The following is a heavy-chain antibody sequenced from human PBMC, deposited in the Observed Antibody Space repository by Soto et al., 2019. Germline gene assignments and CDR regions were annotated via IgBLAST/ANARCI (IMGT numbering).Heavy chain of an antibody. J-gene: IGHJ4*02. D-gene: IGHD2-2*01. CDR2: ISSSGSTI. Sequence: PGGSLRLSCAASGFTFSSYEMNWVRQAPGKGLEWVSYISSSGSTIYYADSVKGRFTISRDNAKNSLYLQMNSLRAEDTAVYYCARGSIVPAATHFDYWGQGTLVTVSS. V-gene: IGHV3-48*03. CDR3: ARGSIVPAATHFDY. CDR1: GFTFSSYE.